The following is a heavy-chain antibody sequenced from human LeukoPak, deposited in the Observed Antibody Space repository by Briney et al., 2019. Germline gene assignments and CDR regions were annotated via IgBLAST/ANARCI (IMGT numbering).Heavy chain of an antibody. CDR1: GGSISSGGYS. CDR2: IYHSGST. D-gene: IGHD3-22*01. J-gene: IGHJ4*02. Sequence: SETLSLTCAVSGGSISSGGYSWSWIRQPPGKGLEWIGYIYHSGSTYYNPSLKSRVTISVDRSKNQFSLKLSSATAADTAVYYCARGVRPYYYDSSGYYVDYWGQGTLVTVSS. CDR3: ARGVRPYYYDSSGYYVDY. V-gene: IGHV4-30-2*01.